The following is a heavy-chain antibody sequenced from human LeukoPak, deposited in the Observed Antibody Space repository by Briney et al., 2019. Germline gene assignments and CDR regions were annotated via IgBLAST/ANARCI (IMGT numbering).Heavy chain of an antibody. CDR2: ISSSSSYI. CDR1: GFTFSSYS. Sequence: GGSLRLSCAASGFTFSSYSMNWVRQAPGKGLEWVSSISSSSSYIYYADSVKGRFTIPRDNAKNSLYLQMNSLRAEDTAVYYCARDASSSSPFDYWGQGTLVTVSS. CDR3: ARDASSSSPFDY. D-gene: IGHD6-6*01. J-gene: IGHJ4*02. V-gene: IGHV3-21*01.